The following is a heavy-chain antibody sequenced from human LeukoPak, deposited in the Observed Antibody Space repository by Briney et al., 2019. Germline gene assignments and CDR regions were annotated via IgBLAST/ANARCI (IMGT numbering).Heavy chain of an antibody. CDR2: IIPIFGIA. CDR3: ARDDLIRIAVAGSFDY. D-gene: IGHD6-19*01. J-gene: IGHJ4*02. CDR1: GGTFSSYA. V-gene: IGHV1-69*04. Sequence: SVKVSCKASGGTFSSYAISWVRQAPGQGLEWMGRIIPIFGIANYAQKFQGRVTITADKSPSTAYMELSSLRSEDTAVYYCARDDLIRIAVAGSFDYWGQGTLVTVSS.